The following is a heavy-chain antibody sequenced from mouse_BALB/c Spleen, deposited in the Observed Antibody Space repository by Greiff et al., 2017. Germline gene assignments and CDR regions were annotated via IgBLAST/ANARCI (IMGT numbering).Heavy chain of an antibody. CDR2: IYPGDCSN. CDR3: ASPGAYGNYGFAY. CDR1: GYTFTSYD. J-gene: IGHJ3*01. D-gene: IGHD2-1*01. Sequence: QVQLKESGPGLVKPGALVKISCKASGYTFTSYDINWVKQRPGPGLEWIGWIYPGDCSNKYNEKFKGKATLTADKASRTAYMQLSLLTSENSAVYFCASPGAYGNYGFAYWGQGTLVTVAA. V-gene: IGHV1S56*01.